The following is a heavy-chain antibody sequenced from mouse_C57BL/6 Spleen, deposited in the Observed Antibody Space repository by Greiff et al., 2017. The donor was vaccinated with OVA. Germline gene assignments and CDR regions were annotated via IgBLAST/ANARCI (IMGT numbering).Heavy chain of an antibody. CDR1: GFTFSDYG. Sequence: EVKLMESGGGLVKPGGSLKLSCAASGFTFSDYGMHWVRQAPEQGLEWVAYISSGSSTIYYADPLKGRFTIPRDNAMNTLFLQMTRLRSEDTAMYYCARGEAYYSNYEGYAMDYWGQGTPVTVSA. D-gene: IGHD2-5*01. CDR2: ISSGSSTI. J-gene: IGHJ4*01. V-gene: IGHV5-17*01. CDR3: ARGEAYYSNYEGYAMDY.